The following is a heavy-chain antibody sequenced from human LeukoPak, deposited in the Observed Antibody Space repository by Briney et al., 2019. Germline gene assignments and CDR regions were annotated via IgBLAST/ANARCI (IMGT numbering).Heavy chain of an antibody. D-gene: IGHD3-22*01. CDR2: MNPNSGNT. Sequence: ASVKVSCKASGYTFTSYDINWVLQATGQGLEWMGWMNPNSGNTGYAQKLQGRVTITRNTSISTAYMELSSLRSEDTAVYYCARDGYDSSGYYGYYYYYMDVWGKGTTVTVSS. V-gene: IGHV1-8*03. J-gene: IGHJ6*03. CDR1: GYTFTSYD. CDR3: ARDGYDSSGYYGYYYYYMDV.